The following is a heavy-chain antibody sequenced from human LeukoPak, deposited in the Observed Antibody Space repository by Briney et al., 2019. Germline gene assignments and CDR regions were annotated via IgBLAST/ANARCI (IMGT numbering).Heavy chain of an antibody. D-gene: IGHD2-2*01. CDR1: GGSTNSYY. J-gene: IGHJ4*02. CDR2: IYSNGST. V-gene: IGHV4-4*07. CDR3: ARVKASSTSWTFDQ. Sequence: SETLSLTCSVSGGSTNSYYWSWIRQSGGKGLEWIGRIYSNGSTVYNPSLNSRLTMSIDTSKNQFSLTLKSVTATDTAVYYCARVKASSTSWTFDQWGQGALVTVSS.